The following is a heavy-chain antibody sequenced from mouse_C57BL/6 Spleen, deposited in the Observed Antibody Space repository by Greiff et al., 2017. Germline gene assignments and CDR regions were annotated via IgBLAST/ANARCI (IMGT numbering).Heavy chain of an antibody. J-gene: IGHJ3*01. CDR3: ARENDGYYQAWFAY. CDR2: IRSGSSTI. CDR1: GFTFSDYG. V-gene: IGHV5-17*01. D-gene: IGHD2-3*01. Sequence: EVMLVESGGGLVKPGGSLKLSCAASGFTFSDYGMHWVRQAPEQGLEWVAYIRSGSSTIYYADKVKGRCTISRDNAKNTLCLQMTSLSSEDTAMYYYARENDGYYQAWFAYWGQGTLVTVSA.